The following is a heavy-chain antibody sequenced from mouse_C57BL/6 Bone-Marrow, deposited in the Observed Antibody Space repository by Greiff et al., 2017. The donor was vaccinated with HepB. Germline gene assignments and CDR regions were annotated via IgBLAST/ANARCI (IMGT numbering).Heavy chain of an antibody. Sequence: QVQLQQSGAELVKPGASVKLSCKASGYTFTSYWMQWVKQRPGQGLEWIGEIDPSDSYTNYNQKFKGKATLTVDTSSSTAYMQLSSLTSEDSAVYYCARWTGLGWFAYWGQGTLVTVSA. V-gene: IGHV1-50*01. D-gene: IGHD4-1*01. J-gene: IGHJ3*01. CDR1: GYTFTSYW. CDR2: IDPSDSYT. CDR3: ARWTGLGWFAY.